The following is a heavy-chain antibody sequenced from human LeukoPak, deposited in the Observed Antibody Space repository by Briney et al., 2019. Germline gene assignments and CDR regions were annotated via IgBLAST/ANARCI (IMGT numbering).Heavy chain of an antibody. J-gene: IGHJ3*02. V-gene: IGHV3-53*01. CDR1: GFTVSTNY. CDR3: ARDLTGGGYDAFDI. CDR2: ISSGGST. Sequence: GGSLRLSRAASGFTVSTNYMSWVRQAPGKGLEWVSVISSGGSTFYAGSVRGRFTISRDSSKNTLYLQMNTLRAEDTAVYYCARDLTGGGYDAFDIWGQGTMVTVSS. D-gene: IGHD5-12*01.